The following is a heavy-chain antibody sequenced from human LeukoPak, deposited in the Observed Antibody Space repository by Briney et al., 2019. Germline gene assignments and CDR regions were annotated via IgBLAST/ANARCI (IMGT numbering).Heavy chain of an antibody. CDR1: GFTGSSNY. J-gene: IGHJ4*02. CDR3: ASSPIAVALPSY. V-gene: IGHV3-53*01. Sequence: HPGGSLRLSCAASGFTGSSNYMSWVRQAPGKGLEWVSVIYSGGSTYYADSVKGRFTISRDNAKKSLYLQMDSLRVEDTGVYYCASSPIAVALPSYWGQGTLVTVSS. D-gene: IGHD6-19*01. CDR2: IYSGGST.